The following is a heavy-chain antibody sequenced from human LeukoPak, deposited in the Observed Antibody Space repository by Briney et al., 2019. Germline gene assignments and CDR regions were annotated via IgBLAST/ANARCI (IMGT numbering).Heavy chain of an antibody. V-gene: IGHV3-30-3*01. D-gene: IGHD2-2*01. Sequence: PGGSLRLSCAASGFTVSSNYMSWVRQAPGKGLEWVAVISYDGSNKYYADSVKGRFTISRDNSKNTLYLQMNSLRAEDTAVYYCARDRYCSSTSCYSFDYWGQGTLVTVSS. CDR2: ISYDGSNK. J-gene: IGHJ4*02. CDR3: ARDRYCSSTSCYSFDY. CDR1: GFTVSSNY.